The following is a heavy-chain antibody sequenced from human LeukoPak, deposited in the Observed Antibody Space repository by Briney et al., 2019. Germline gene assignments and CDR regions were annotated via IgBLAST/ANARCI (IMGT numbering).Heavy chain of an antibody. CDR1: RGSLSSYY. Sequence: SETLSLTCTVSRGSLSSYYWNWIRQPPGQGLEWIGYIYYSGNTNYDPSLKSRLTISVDTSNNQFSLKLTSVTAADTAVYYCARRARGNRAYYFDYWGQGTLVTVSS. D-gene: IGHD1-14*01. CDR3: ARRARGNRAYYFDY. J-gene: IGHJ4*02. CDR2: IYYSGNT. V-gene: IGHV4-59*01.